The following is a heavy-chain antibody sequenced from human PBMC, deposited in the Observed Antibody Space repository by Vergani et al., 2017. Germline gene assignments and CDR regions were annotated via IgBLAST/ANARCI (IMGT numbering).Heavy chain of an antibody. Sequence: QLQLQESGPGLVKPSETLYLTCTVSGGSISSSSYYWGWIRQPPGKGLEWIGSIYYSGSTYYNPSLKSRVTISVDTSKNQFSLKLSSVTAADTAVYYCARYDWQNAFDIWGQGTMVTVSS. J-gene: IGHJ3*02. CDR3: ARYDWQNAFDI. CDR1: GGSISSSSYY. V-gene: IGHV4-39*07. CDR2: IYYSGST. D-gene: IGHD5-12*01.